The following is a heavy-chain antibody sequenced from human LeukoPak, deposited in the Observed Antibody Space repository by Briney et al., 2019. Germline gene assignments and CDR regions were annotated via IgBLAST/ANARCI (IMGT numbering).Heavy chain of an antibody. CDR3: ARDLKGSRDGYNLLY. CDR1: GFTFSSYG. CDR2: ISSSSSYI. V-gene: IGHV3-21*01. D-gene: IGHD5-24*01. J-gene: IGHJ4*02. Sequence: KSGGSLRLSCAASGFTFSSYGMNWVRQAPGKGLEWVSSISSSSSYIYYADSVKGRFTISRDNAKNSLYLQMNSLRAEDTAVYYCARDLKGSRDGYNLLYWGQGTLVTVSS.